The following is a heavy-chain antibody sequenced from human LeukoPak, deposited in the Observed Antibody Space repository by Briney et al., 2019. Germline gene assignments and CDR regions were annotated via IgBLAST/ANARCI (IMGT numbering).Heavy chain of an antibody. D-gene: IGHD2-15*01. V-gene: IGHV3-13*01. J-gene: IGHJ4*02. CDR3: ARVSCSGGSCYFGH. CDR1: GFTFSTYD. Sequence: GGSLRLSCAASGFTFSTYDMHWVRQGTGKGLEWVSAIDTSGDTYYLGSVKGRFTISRENAKNSLYLQMNSLRVGDTAVYYCARVSCSGGSCYFGHWGQGTLVTVSS. CDR2: IDTSGDT.